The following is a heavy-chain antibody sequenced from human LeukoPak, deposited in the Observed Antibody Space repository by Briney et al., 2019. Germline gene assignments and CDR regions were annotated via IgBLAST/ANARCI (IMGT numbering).Heavy chain of an antibody. CDR1: GGSFSGYY. CDR2: INHSGST. V-gene: IGHV4-34*01. D-gene: IGHD2-2*01. J-gene: IGHJ4*02. CDR3: ARGRLTSCYDY. Sequence: SETLSLTCAFYGGSFSGYYWSWIRQPPGEGLEWIGEINHSGSTNYNPSLKSRVTISVDTSKNQFSLKLSSVTAADTAVYYCARGRLTSCYDYWGQGTLVTVSS.